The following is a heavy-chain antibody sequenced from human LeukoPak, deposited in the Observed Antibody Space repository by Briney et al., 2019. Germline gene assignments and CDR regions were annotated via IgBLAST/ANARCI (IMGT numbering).Heavy chain of an antibody. CDR3: ARVSNWNYNYYFDY. J-gene: IGHJ4*02. CDR1: GYTFTSYG. CDR2: ISAYNGNT. D-gene: IGHD1-7*01. Sequence: ASVKVSCKASGYTFTSYGISWVRQAPGQGLEWMGWISAYNGNTNYAQKLQGRVTMTTDTSTSTAYMELRSLRSDDTAVYYCARVSNWNYNYYFDYWGQGTLVTVSS. V-gene: IGHV1-18*01.